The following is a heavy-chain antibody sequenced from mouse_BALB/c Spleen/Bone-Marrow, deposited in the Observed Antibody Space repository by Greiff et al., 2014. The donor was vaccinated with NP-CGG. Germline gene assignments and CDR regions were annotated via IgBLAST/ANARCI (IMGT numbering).Heavy chain of an antibody. V-gene: IGHV2-9*02. CDR1: GFSLTSYG. J-gene: IGHJ4*01. CDR2: IWAGGST. D-gene: IGHD1-1*01. Sequence: VKLMESGPGLVAPSQSLSITCTVSGFSLTSYGVYWARQPPGKGLEWLGVIWAGGSTNYYSALMSRLSISKDNSKSQVFLKMNNLQTDDTTMYYCARVYGSCYDPYHYAMDYWGQGTSVTVSS. CDR3: ARVYGSCYDPYHYAMDY.